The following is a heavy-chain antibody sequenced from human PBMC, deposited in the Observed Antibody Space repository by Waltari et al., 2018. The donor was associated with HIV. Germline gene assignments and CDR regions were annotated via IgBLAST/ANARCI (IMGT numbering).Heavy chain of an antibody. Sequence: QAQLVQSGAERKTPGASGVLPCKAAGYTFPNYYPPWVRQFPGQGLEWMGRINPSNGGTNYAQSFQGRVTMTRDTSISTAYMELTRLTSDDTAVYYCARAYCSATGCQIGGYWGQGTLVTVSS. CDR2: INPSNGGT. D-gene: IGHD2-2*01. J-gene: IGHJ4*02. V-gene: IGHV1-2*06. CDR3: ARAYCSATGCQIGGY. CDR1: GYTFPNYY.